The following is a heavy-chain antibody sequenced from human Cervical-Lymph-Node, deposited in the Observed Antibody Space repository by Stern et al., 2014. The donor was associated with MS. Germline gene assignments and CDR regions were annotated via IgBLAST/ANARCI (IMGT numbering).Heavy chain of an antibody. V-gene: IGHV3-66*02. Sequence: EVQLVESGGGLVQPGGSLRLSCVISGFTVNSNYMTWARQAPGKGLECVSVIDSGGSTYYADSVKGRFTISRDNSKNTLFLQMNSLRPEDTVVYFCARGWLASWGQGTLVTVSS. J-gene: IGHJ5*02. CDR1: GFTVNSNY. CDR2: IDSGGST. D-gene: IGHD6-19*01. CDR3: ARGWLAS.